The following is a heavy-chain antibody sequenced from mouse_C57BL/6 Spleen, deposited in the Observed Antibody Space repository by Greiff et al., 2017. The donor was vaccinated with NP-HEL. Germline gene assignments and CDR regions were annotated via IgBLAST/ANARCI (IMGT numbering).Heavy chain of an antibody. V-gene: IGHV5-9*01. J-gene: IGHJ3*01. Sequence: EVNVVESGGGLVKPGGSLKLSCAASGFTFSSYTMSWVRQTPEKRLEWVATISGGGGNTYYPDSVKGRFTISRDNAKNTLYLQMSSLRSEDTALYYCARHRTTVVATPFAYWGQGTLVTVSA. CDR1: GFTFSSYT. D-gene: IGHD1-1*01. CDR2: ISGGGGNT. CDR3: ARHRTTVVATPFAY.